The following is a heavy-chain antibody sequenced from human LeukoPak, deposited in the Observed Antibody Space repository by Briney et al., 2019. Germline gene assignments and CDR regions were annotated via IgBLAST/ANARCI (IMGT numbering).Heavy chain of an antibody. V-gene: IGHV4-39*01. CDR2: IYYSGST. D-gene: IGHD3-3*01. J-gene: IGHJ5*02. CDR3: ARHHYDFWSGYPNWFDP. Sequence: SETQSLTCTVSGGSISSSSYYWGWIRQPPGKGLEWIGSIYYSGSTYYNPSLKSRVTISVDTSKNQFSLKLSSVTAADTAVYYCARHHYDFWSGYPNWFDPWGQGTLVTVSS. CDR1: GGSISSSSYY.